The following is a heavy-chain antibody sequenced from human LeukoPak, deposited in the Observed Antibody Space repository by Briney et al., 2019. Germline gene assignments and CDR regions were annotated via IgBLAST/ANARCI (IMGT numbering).Heavy chain of an antibody. CDR1: GYTLTELS. J-gene: IGHJ3*02. D-gene: IGHD4-23*01. CDR3: ATPFDYGGNPTSAFDI. Sequence: GASVKVSCKVSGYTLTELSMHWVRQAPGKGLEWMGGFDPEDGETIYAQKFQGRVTMTEDTSTDTAYIELSSLRSEDTAVYYCATPFDYGGNPTSAFDIWGQGTMVTVSS. V-gene: IGHV1-24*01. CDR2: FDPEDGET.